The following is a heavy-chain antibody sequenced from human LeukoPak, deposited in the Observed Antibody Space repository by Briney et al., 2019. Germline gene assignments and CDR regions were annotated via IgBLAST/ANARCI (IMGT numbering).Heavy chain of an antibody. CDR1: GGTFSSYA. CDR2: IIPIFGTA. D-gene: IGHD6-13*01. V-gene: IGHV1-69*05. Sequence: GASVKVSYKASGGTFSSYAISWVRQAPGQGLEWMGGIIPIFGTANYAQKFQGRVTITTDESTSTAYMELSSLRSEDTAVYYCARGPQQLGGFDYWGQGTLVTVSS. J-gene: IGHJ4*02. CDR3: ARGPQQLGGFDY.